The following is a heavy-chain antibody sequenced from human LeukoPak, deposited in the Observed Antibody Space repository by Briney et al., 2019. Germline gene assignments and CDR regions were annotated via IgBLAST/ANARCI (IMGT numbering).Heavy chain of an antibody. Sequence: SETLSLTCTVSGYSITTGYYWDWIRQPPGKGLEWIGNIYHSGSTYYNSSLKSRLTISVDTSKNQFSLKLSSVTAADTAVYYCARVTGYMIEDYFDYWGQGTLVTVSS. CDR2: IYHSGST. D-gene: IGHD3-22*01. CDR1: GYSITTGYY. V-gene: IGHV4-38-2*02. J-gene: IGHJ4*02. CDR3: ARVTGYMIEDYFDY.